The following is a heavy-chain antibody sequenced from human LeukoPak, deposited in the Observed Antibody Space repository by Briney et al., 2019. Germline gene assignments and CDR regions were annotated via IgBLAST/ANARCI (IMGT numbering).Heavy chain of an antibody. J-gene: IGHJ4*02. CDR3: ARETSLAGFASGLGFNY. Sequence: SETLSLTCTVSGASISGWYWSWIRQPPGKGLEWIGYVYGSGYTNYNPSLKSRVTMSTDTSKNHFSLKLTSVTAADTATYYCARETSLAGFASGLGFNYWGQGILVTVSS. CDR2: VYGSGYT. D-gene: IGHD6-19*01. CDR1: GASISGWY. V-gene: IGHV4-59*01.